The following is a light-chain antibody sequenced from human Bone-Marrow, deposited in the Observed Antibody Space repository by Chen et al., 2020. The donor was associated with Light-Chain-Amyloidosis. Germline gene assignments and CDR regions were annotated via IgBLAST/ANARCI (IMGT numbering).Light chain of an antibody. CDR1: DLPTKY. J-gene: IGLJ2*01. CDR3: QAADSSGTYGVR. V-gene: IGLV3-25*03. Sequence: SYELPQPPSVSVSPGQTARITCSGDDLPTKYAYGYQQKPGQAPVLVIHRDTERPSGISERFSGSSTGTTATLTSSGVQAEDGADYHCQAADSSGTYGVRFGGGTKLSVL. CDR2: RDT.